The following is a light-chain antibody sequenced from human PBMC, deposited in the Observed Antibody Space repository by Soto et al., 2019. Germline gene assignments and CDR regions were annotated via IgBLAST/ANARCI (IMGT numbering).Light chain of an antibody. Sequence: QSVLTQPPSASGTPGQRVTISCSGSSSNIGSNYVCWYQQLPGTAPKLLIYSNNQRPSGVPDRFSGSKSGTSASLAISGLRSDAEADYYCAAWYDSLSGYVFGPGTKLTVL. V-gene: IGLV1-47*01. CDR2: SNN. J-gene: IGLJ1*01. CDR1: SSNIGSNY. CDR3: AAWYDSLSGYV.